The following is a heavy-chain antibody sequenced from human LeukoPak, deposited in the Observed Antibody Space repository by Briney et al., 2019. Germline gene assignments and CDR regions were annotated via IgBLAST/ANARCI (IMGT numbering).Heavy chain of an antibody. D-gene: IGHD5/OR15-5a*01. CDR3: XXXXXXXXXXSTTTPFDS. Sequence: SSETLSLTCAVYGGSFSGYYWNWIRQPPGKGLEWIGEISHSGSTKYNPSLKSRLIMSVDTSKNQFSLRLSSVTAADTAVYYCXXXXXXXXXXSTTTPFDSWGQGTRVTVYS. J-gene: IGHJ5*01. CDR1: GGSFSGYY. CDR2: ISHSGST. V-gene: IGHV4-34*01.